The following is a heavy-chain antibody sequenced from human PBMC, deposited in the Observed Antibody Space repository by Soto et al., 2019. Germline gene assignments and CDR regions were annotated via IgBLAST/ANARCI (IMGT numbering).Heavy chain of an antibody. V-gene: IGHV1-69*13. CDR1: GGTFSSYA. D-gene: IGHD6-13*01. J-gene: IGHJ5*02. CDR3: AIGYSSRWYWFDP. CDR2: IIAIFSTA. Sequence: GASVKVSCKASGGTFSSYAISWVRQAPGQGLEWMGVIIAIFSTANYGQKFQGRVTITADESTSTAYMELSSLRSEDTAVYYCAIGYSSRWYWFDPWGQGTLVTVSS.